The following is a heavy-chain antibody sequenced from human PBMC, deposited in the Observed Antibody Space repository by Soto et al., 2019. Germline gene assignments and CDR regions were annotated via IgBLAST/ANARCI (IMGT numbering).Heavy chain of an antibody. CDR3: AREVRDTAVADFDY. Sequence: EVQLVESGGGLVQPGGSLRLSCAASGFTFSSYSMNWVRQAPGKGLEWLSYISSSISTMHYADSVKGRFTISRDNAKNSLYLQINCLRDEDTAVYYCAREVRDTAVADFDYWGQGTLVTVSS. CDR2: ISSSISTM. D-gene: IGHD5-18*01. V-gene: IGHV3-48*02. CDR1: GFTFSSYS. J-gene: IGHJ4*02.